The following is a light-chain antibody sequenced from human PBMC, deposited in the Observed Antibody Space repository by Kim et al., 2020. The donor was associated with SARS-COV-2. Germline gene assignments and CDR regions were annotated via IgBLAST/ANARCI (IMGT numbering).Light chain of an antibody. V-gene: IGLV2-14*03. Sequence: QSALTQPASVSGSPGQSITISCTGTGSDIGTYNYVSWYQRHPGQAPKLIIFDVSNRPSGVSNRFSGSKSANTASLTISGLQAEDEAHYYCSSYSSSSIYVVFSGGTQLTVL. CDR3: SSYSSSSIYVV. CDR1: GSDIGTYNY. CDR2: DVS. J-gene: IGLJ2*01.